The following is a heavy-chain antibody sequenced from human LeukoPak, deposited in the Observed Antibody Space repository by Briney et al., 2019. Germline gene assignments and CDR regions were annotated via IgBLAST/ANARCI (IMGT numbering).Heavy chain of an antibody. D-gene: IGHD6-6*01. Sequence: SETLSLTCTVSGGSISSYYWSWIRQPPGKGLEWIGYIYYSGSTNYNPSLKSRVTISVDTSKNQFSLKLSSVTAADTAVYYCARVGTSIAARPHWFDPWGQGTLVTVSS. CDR2: IYYSGST. V-gene: IGHV4-59*01. J-gene: IGHJ5*02. CDR3: ARVGTSIAARPHWFDP. CDR1: GGSISSYY.